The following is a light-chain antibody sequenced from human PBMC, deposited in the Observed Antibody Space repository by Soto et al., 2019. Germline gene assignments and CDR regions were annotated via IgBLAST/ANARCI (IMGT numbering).Light chain of an antibody. V-gene: IGKV3-15*01. Sequence: VMTQSPVTLYVSPGDRVPLSCRDSQAISNNLAWYQQKPGQAPRLLIFDASTRATGIPARFSGSGSGTEFTLSISSLQSEDFAVYYCQQANDWPPTFGQGTRV. CDR3: QQANDWPPT. J-gene: IGKJ1*01. CDR1: QAISNN. CDR2: DAS.